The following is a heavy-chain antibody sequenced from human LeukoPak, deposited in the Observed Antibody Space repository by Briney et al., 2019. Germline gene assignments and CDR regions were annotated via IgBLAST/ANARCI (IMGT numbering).Heavy chain of an antibody. CDR3: ARSSIVATFRFDY. V-gene: IGHV1-69*13. J-gene: IGHJ4*02. D-gene: IGHD5-12*01. Sequence: SVKVSCKASGGTFSSYAISWVRQAPGQGLEWMGGIIPIFGTANYAQKFQGRVTITADESTSTAYVELSSLRSEDTAVYYCARSSIVATFRFDYWGQGTLVTVSS. CDR2: IIPIFGTA. CDR1: GGTFSSYA.